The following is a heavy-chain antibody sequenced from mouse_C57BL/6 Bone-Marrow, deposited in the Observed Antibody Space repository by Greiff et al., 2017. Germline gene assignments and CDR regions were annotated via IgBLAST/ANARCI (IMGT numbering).Heavy chain of an antibody. V-gene: IGHV5-16*01. Sequence: EVQVVESEGGLVQPGSSMKLSCTASGFTFSAYYMAWVRQVPEKGLEWVANINYDGSSTYYLDSLKSRFIISRDNAKNILYLQMSSLKSEDTATYYCARIYYDYDGGVRYAMDYWGQGTSVTVSS. CDR1: GFTFSAYY. D-gene: IGHD2-4*01. J-gene: IGHJ4*01. CDR2: INYDGSST. CDR3: ARIYYDYDGGVRYAMDY.